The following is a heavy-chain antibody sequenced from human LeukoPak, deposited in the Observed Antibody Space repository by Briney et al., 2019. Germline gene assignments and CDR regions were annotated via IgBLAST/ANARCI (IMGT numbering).Heavy chain of an antibody. CDR1: GDSISRSTYY. D-gene: IGHD6-25*01. Sequence: SETLSLTCAVSGDSISRSTYYWAWIRQPPGKGLEWIGSVYYGRSPYFNPSLESRATISVDTSKNHFSLKMSSVTAADTAVYYCARSSGTGTFSYWGQGTLVTVSS. V-gene: IGHV4-39*02. CDR2: VYYGRSP. J-gene: IGHJ4*02. CDR3: ARSSGTGTFSY.